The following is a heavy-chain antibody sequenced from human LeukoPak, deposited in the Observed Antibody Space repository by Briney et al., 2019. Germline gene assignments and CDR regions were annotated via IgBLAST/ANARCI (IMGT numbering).Heavy chain of an antibody. V-gene: IGHV3-30*18. CDR2: ISYDGSNK. Sequence: PGRSLRLSCAASGFTFSSYGMHWVRQAPGKGLEWVAVISYDGSNKYYADSVKGRFTISRDNSKNTLYLQMNSLRAEDTAVYYCAKGDGSSWSPVEYFQHWGQGTLVTVSS. D-gene: IGHD6-13*01. CDR3: AKGDGSSWSPVEYFQH. CDR1: GFTFSSYG. J-gene: IGHJ1*01.